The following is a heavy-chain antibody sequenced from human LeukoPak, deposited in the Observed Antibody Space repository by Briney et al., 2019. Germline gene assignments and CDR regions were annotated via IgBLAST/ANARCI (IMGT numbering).Heavy chain of an antibody. CDR3: TTDTRRVVVPK. D-gene: IGHD2-15*01. Sequence: GGSLRLSCVVSGLTFDNAWMSWVRQAPGKGLEWVGRIKRKTDGGTTDYAAPVKGRFTISRDDSKTSLYLQMNNLKTEDTAVYYCTTDTRRVVVPKWGQGTLVTVSS. V-gene: IGHV3-15*01. CDR2: IKRKTDGGTT. CDR1: GLTFDNAW. J-gene: IGHJ4*02.